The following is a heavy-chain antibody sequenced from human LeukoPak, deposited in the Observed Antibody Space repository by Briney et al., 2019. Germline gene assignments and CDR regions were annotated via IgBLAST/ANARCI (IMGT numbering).Heavy chain of an antibody. Sequence: GGSLRLSCAASGLTFSDYYMSWIRQPPGKGLEWVSYITGSGSTIYYADSVKGRFTISRDNAKNSLYLQMNSLRAEDTAVYYCARGAMTTVTSYYFDYWGQGTLVTVSS. V-gene: IGHV3-11*04. CDR1: GLTFSDYY. CDR2: ITGSGSTI. J-gene: IGHJ4*02. D-gene: IGHD4-17*01. CDR3: ARGAMTTVTSYYFDY.